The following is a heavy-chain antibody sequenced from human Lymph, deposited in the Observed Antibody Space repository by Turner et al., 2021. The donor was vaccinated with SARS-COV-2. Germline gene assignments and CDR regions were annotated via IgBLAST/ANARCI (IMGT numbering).Heavy chain of an antibody. CDR2: IYSGGST. V-gene: IGHV3-53*01. CDR1: GFTVSSNY. Sequence: EVQLVESGGGLIQPGGSLRLSCAASGFTVSSNYMTWVRQAPGKGLGLVSLIYSGGSTYYADSGKGRFTISRDNSKNPLYLQMNSLRADDTAVYYCARVPPYGDYFDYWGQGTLVTVSS. CDR3: ARVPPYGDYFDY. J-gene: IGHJ4*02. D-gene: IGHD4-17*01.